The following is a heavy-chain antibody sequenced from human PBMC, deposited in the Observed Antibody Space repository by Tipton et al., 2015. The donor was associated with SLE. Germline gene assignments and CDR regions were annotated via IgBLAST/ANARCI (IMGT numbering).Heavy chain of an antibody. J-gene: IGHJ4*02. D-gene: IGHD2-21*02. CDR1: GASISFYY. CDR2: IYYRGST. Sequence: TLSLTCTVSGASISFYYWNWIRQPPGKGLEWIGYIYYRGSTNYNPSLKSRVTISVATSKNQFSLKLTSVTAADTAVYYCARGSGVTDFDYWGQGALVTVSS. V-gene: IGHV4-59*01. CDR3: ARGSGVTDFDY.